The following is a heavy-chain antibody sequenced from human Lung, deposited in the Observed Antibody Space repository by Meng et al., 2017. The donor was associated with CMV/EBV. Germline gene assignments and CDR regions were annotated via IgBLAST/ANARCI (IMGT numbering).Heavy chain of an antibody. CDR3: TRDWRNAFDI. CDR1: GFTFGSYW. V-gene: IGHV3-74*01. CDR2: IRFDGTGI. J-gene: IGHJ3*02. Sequence: GXSLKISCAASGFTFGSYWMHWVRQAPGRGLVWVSRIRFDGTGIGYADSVRGRFTISRDNAKNTVYLEMNSLRAEDTAVYYCTRDWRNAFDIWGQGTMVTVSS.